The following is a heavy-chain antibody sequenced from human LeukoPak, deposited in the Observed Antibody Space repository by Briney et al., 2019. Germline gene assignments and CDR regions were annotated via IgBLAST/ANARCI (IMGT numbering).Heavy chain of an antibody. D-gene: IGHD6-13*01. Sequence: ASVKVFCKASGYTFTGYYMHWVRQAPGQGLEWMGWINPNSGGTNYAQKFQGRVTMTRDTSISTAYMELSRLRSDDTAVYYCATGYSSSWYSNPLDYWGQGTLVTVSS. V-gene: IGHV1-2*02. CDR2: INPNSGGT. CDR1: GYTFTGYY. CDR3: ATGYSSSWYSNPLDY. J-gene: IGHJ4*02.